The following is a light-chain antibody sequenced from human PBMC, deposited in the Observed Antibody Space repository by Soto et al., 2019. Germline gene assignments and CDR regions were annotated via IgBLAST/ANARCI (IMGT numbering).Light chain of an antibody. Sequence: DILITQAPDCRAVTLGERATINCKSSQSVLYSSNNKNYLGWYQQKPGQSPNLLIYWASTRESGVPDRFSGSGSGTEFTLTISSLQVEDVAVYYRQPYYSIPYTCGHG. CDR2: WAS. J-gene: IGKJ2*01. CDR3: QPYYSIPYT. V-gene: IGKV4-1*01. CDR1: QSVLYSSNNKNY.